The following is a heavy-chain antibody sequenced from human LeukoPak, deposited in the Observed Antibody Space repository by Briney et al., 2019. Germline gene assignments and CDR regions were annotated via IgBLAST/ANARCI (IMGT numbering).Heavy chain of an antibody. V-gene: IGHV4-59*08. J-gene: IGHJ4*02. CDR2: IYYSGST. CDR1: GGSISSYY. D-gene: IGHD3/OR15-3a*01. CDR3: ARVDFGYFDY. Sequence: SETLSLTCTVSGGSISSYYWSWIRQPPGKGLEWIGYIYYSGSTNYNPSLKSRVTISVDTSKNQFSLKLSSVTAAYTAVYYCARVDFGYFDYWGQGTLVTVSS.